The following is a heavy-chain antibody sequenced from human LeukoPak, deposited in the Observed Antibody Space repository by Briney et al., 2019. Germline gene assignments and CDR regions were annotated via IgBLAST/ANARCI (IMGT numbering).Heavy chain of an antibody. J-gene: IGHJ4*02. V-gene: IGHV4-30-4*01. CDR1: GGSISSGDYY. CDR3: ARARGSRYYYDSSGYYPFDY. Sequence: PSETLSLTCTVSGGSISSGDYYWSWIRQPPGKGLEWIGYIYYSGSTYYNPSLKGRVTISGDTSKNQFSLKLSSVTAADTAVYYCARARGSRYYYDSSGYYPFDYWGQGTLVTVSS. CDR2: IYYSGST. D-gene: IGHD3-22*01.